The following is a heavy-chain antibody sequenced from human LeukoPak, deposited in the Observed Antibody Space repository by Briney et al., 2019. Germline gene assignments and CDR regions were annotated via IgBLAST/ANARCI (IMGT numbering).Heavy chain of an antibody. CDR1: GFTFNSYG. D-gene: IGHD4-11*01. CDR3: ARGLPPVMKYYFDY. V-gene: IGHV3-33*08. Sequence: SGGSLRLSCAASGFTFNSYGMHWVRLAPGKGLEWVAVMWYDGSNKYYADSVKGRFTISRDDSKNTLYLQMNSLRAEDTAMYYCARGLPPVMKYYFDYWGQGTLVTVSS. CDR2: MWYDGSNK. J-gene: IGHJ4*02.